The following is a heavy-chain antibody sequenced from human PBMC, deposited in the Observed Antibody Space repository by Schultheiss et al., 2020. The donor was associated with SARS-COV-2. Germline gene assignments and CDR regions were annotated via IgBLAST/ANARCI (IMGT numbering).Heavy chain of an antibody. J-gene: IGHJ4*02. V-gene: IGHV3-21*01. CDR3: ARDAFTAAGDS. Sequence: GGSLRLSCAASGFTFSSYSMNWVRQAPGKGLEWVSSISSSSTYIHYADSVKGRFTISRDNAKNSLYLQMDSLRGEDTAVYYCARDAFTAAGDSWGQGTLVTVSS. CDR1: GFTFSSYS. CDR2: ISSSSTYI. D-gene: IGHD6-13*01.